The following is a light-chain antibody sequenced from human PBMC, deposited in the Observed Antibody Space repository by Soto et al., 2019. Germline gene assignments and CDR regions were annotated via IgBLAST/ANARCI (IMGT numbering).Light chain of an antibody. Sequence: DIQMTQSPSSLSASVGDRVTITCRASQSISSYLNWYQQKPGKAPKLLIYAASSLQSGVPSRFSGSGSGTDFTITNSRLQPEDFATYYCQQSYSTPWGFGQGTKEEIK. J-gene: IGKJ1*01. CDR3: QQSYSTPWG. V-gene: IGKV1-39*01. CDR1: QSISSY. CDR2: AAS.